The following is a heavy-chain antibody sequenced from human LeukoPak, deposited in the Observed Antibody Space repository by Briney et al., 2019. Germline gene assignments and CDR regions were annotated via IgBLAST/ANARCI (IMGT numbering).Heavy chain of an antibody. V-gene: IGHV3-23*01. D-gene: IGHD6-13*01. J-gene: IGHJ3*02. Sequence: GGSLRLSCAASGFTFSSYAMSWVRQAPGKGLEWVSAISGSGGSTYYADSVKGRFTISRDNSKNTLYLQMNSLRAEDTAVYYCATKRGIAAAAPWASDIWGQGTMVTVSS. CDR2: ISGSGGST. CDR3: ATKRGIAAAAPWASDI. CDR1: GFTFSSYA.